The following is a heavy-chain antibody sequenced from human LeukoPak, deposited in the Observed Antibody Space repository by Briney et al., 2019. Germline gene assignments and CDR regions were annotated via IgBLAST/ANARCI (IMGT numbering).Heavy chain of an antibody. D-gene: IGHD3-10*01. CDR2: IYPGDSDT. CDR3: AGEDDSGISL. Sequence: GESLKISCKGSGYSFTSYWIGWVRQMAGKGLEWMGIIYPGDSDTRYSLSFRGQATISANKSISTAYLQSSSLKASDTAIYYCAGEDDSGISLWGQGTLVTVSS. CDR1: GYSFTSYW. V-gene: IGHV5-51*01. J-gene: IGHJ4*02.